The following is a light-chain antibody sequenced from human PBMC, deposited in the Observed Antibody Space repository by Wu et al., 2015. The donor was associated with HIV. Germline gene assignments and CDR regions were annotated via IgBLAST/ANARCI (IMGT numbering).Light chain of an antibody. J-gene: IGKJ5*01. CDR1: QSVGSD. CDR3: QQRNKWPPT. CDR2: DAS. V-gene: IGKV3-11*01. Sequence: DIVLTQSPATVSFYPGERATLSCGASQSVGSDFAWYQQKSGQAPRLLIYDASTRATGIPPRFSGSASGTDSTLTINNLEPEDFAIYYCQQRNKWPPTFGQGTRLEIK.